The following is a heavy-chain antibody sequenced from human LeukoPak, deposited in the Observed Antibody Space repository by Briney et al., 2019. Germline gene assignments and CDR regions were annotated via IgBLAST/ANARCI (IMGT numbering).Heavy chain of an antibody. CDR2: IHHSGTI. D-gene: IGHD1-26*01. CDR1: GSSIYSDYF. V-gene: IGHV4-38-2*01. J-gene: IGHJ3*01. Sequence: SETLSLTCAVSGSSIYSDYFWAWLRQPPGKGLEWIGIIHHSGTIYYNPSLRSRVTISVGTSENHFSLNLNSVTAADTALYYCARHSRVIVGAICAYDFWGQGTKVTVSS. CDR3: ARHSRVIVGAICAYDF.